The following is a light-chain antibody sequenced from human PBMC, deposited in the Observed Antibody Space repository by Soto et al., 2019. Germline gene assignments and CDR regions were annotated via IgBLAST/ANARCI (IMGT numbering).Light chain of an antibody. J-gene: IGKJ1*01. CDR1: QSVSSSY. CDR2: DAS. V-gene: IGKV3-20*01. Sequence: EIVLTQSPGTLSLSPGERATLSCRASQSVSSSYLAWYQQKPGQAPRLLIYDASSRATGIPDRFSGSGSGTDFTLTISRLEPEDFAVYYCQQYGSSSTFGRGTKVEIK. CDR3: QQYGSSST.